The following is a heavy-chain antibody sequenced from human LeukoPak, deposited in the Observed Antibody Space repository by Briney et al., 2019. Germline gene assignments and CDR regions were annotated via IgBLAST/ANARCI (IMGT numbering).Heavy chain of an antibody. J-gene: IGHJ4*02. CDR1: GGSISSYY. Sequence: SETPSLTCTVSGGSISSYYWSWIRQPAGKGLEWIGRIYTSGSTYYNPSLKSRVTISVDTSKNQFSLKLSSVTAADTAVYYCARLAVTTTANVIDYWGQGTLVTVSS. CDR2: IYTSGST. D-gene: IGHD4-17*01. CDR3: ARLAVTTTANVIDY. V-gene: IGHV4-4*07.